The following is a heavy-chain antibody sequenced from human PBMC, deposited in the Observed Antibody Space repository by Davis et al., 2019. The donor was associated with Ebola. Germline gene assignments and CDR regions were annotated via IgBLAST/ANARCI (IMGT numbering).Heavy chain of an antibody. CDR1: GFTFSSYW. CDR3: ARDHVVAGVIFDF. V-gene: IGHV3-7*03. CDR2: IKQDASEK. J-gene: IGHJ4*02. D-gene: IGHD6-19*01. Sequence: LSLTCAASGFTFSSYWMSWVRQAPGKGLEWVANIKQDASEKYYVDSVKGRFTISRDNAKNSLYLQMSNLRAEDTATYYCARDHVVAGVIFDFWGQGTLVTVSS.